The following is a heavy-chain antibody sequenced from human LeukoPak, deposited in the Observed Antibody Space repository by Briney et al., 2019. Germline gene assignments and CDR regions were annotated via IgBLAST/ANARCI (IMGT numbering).Heavy chain of an antibody. J-gene: IGHJ4*02. D-gene: IGHD3-16*02. V-gene: IGHV4-38-2*01. Sequence: SETLSLTCAVYGGSFSGYYWGWIRQPPGKGLEWIGTMYHSGSTYYNPSLKSRVTISVDTSKNQFSLKLSSMTAADTAVYYCARYDVWGSYRAFDYWGQGTLVTVSS. CDR2: MYHSGST. CDR3: ARYDVWGSYRAFDY. CDR1: GGSFSGYY.